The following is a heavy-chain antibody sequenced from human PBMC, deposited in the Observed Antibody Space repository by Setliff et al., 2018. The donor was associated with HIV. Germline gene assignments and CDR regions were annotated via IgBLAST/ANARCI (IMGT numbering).Heavy chain of an antibody. D-gene: IGHD4-17*01. CDR2: INVGKGDT. CDR3: ARGLTTVTAVDY. J-gene: IGHJ4*02. V-gene: IGHV1-3*01. Sequence: GASVKVSCKASGYTFTTYSIHWVRQAPGQSLEWMGWINVGKGDTKYSQELQGRITITRDTSANTAYMELSSLRSDDTAIYYCARGLTTVTAVDYWGQGALVTVSS. CDR1: GYTFTTYS.